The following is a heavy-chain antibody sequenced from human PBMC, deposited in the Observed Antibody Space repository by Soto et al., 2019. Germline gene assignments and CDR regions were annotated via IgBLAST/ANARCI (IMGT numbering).Heavy chain of an antibody. CDR2: IGTSGSYI. CDR3: ANLPPRGNKYEPADY. V-gene: IGHV3-21*01. Sequence: GGSLRLSCAVSGFIFSRYSMNWVLQAPWKGLEWVSSIGTSGSYIYDTDSVKGRFTISRDNTKDSLYLQMNSLRTEDTAVYYCANLPPRGNKYEPADYWGQGTLVTVSS. J-gene: IGHJ4*02. D-gene: IGHD5-12*01. CDR1: GFIFSRYS.